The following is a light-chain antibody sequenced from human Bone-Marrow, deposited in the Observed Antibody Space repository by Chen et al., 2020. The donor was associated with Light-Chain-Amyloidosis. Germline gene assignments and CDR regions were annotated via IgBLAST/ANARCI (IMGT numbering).Light chain of an antibody. CDR1: SRDVATYKF. V-gene: IGLV2-23*01. Sequence: QSALTQPASVSGSPGQSITISCTASSRDVATYKFVSWYQKHPGKAPKFIIYEGSKRPSGVSYRFSGSKSGKTASLTISGLQADDEADYYCRSSAGSFTFVFGPGTKVTVL. CDR2: EGS. J-gene: IGLJ1*01. CDR3: RSSAGSFTFV.